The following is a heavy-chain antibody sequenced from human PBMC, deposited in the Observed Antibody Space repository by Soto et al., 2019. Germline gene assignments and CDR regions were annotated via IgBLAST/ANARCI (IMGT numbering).Heavy chain of an antibody. J-gene: IGHJ4*02. Sequence: GGSLRLSCAASGFTLSSSAMSWIRQAPGKGLEWVSVINSVGDTFYADSVKGRFTISRDNSKNTLFVQMNSLGGEDTAVYYCAKHLTTGTFDYWGQGALVTVSS. CDR2: INSVGDT. CDR3: AKHLTTGTFDY. CDR1: GFTLSSSA. V-gene: IGHV3-23*01. D-gene: IGHD1-1*01.